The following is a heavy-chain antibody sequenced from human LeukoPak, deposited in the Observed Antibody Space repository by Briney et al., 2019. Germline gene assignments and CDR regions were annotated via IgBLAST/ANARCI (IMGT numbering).Heavy chain of an antibody. Sequence: SETLSLTCTVSGGSISDHYWSWIRQPPGKGLQWIGYIYYSGSTYYNSSLKSRVTISVDTSKNQFSLKSSSVTTADTAVYYCARVSGYDWESFYDYWGQGTLVTVSS. V-gene: IGHV4-59*11. D-gene: IGHD5-12*01. J-gene: IGHJ4*02. CDR2: IYYSGST. CDR3: ARVSGYDWESFYDY. CDR1: GGSISDHY.